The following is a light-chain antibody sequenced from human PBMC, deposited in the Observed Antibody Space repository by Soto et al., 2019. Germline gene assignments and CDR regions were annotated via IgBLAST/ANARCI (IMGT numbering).Light chain of an antibody. CDR3: LQDYNYPWT. V-gene: IGKV1-6*01. Sequence: TQMTQSPSTLSASVGDRVTITCRASQGIRNDLGWYQQKPGKAPKLLIYATSSLQSGVPSRFSGSGPGTDFTLTISSLQPEDFATYYCLQDYNYPWTFGQGTKVDIK. J-gene: IGKJ1*01. CDR1: QGIRND. CDR2: ATS.